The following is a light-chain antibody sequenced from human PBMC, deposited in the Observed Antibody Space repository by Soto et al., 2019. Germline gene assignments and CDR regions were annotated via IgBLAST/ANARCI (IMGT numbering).Light chain of an antibody. V-gene: IGKV3-20*01. CDR2: DAS. Sequence: EIVLTQSPGTLSLSPGERATLSCRASQSVSSGYLAWYQHKPGQAPRLLIYDASSRATGIPDRFSGSESGTDFTLTISRLEPEGFAVYYCQQYGSSPAFGGGTEVEVK. J-gene: IGKJ4*01. CDR1: QSVSSGY. CDR3: QQYGSSPA.